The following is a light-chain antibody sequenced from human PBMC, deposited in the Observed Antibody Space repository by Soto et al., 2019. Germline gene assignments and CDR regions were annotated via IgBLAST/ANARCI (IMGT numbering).Light chain of an antibody. CDR3: QQAYSFPHT. Sequence: DIQMTQSPSSVSASVGDRVTITCRASQGFSSWLAWYQQKPGKAPKLLIYAASTLQTGVPSRFSGSGSGTDFTLTISSRQPQDFATYYCQQAYSFPHTFGQGTKLEIK. J-gene: IGKJ2*01. V-gene: IGKV1-12*01. CDR1: QGFSSW. CDR2: AAS.